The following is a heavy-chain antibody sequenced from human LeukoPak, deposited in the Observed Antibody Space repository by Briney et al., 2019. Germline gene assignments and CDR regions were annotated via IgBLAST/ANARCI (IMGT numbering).Heavy chain of an antibody. V-gene: IGHV3-23*01. CDR3: ANHPLYSYGY. CDR1: GFTFSSYG. Sequence: SGGSLRLSCAASGFTFSSYGMSWVRKAPGKGLEWVSAMMGSGVNTYYPNAVKGRYTISKDNSKNTLYLKMNSLRAEDTAVYYCANHPLYSYGYWGQGTLVTVSS. D-gene: IGHD5-18*01. J-gene: IGHJ4*02. CDR2: MMGSGVNT.